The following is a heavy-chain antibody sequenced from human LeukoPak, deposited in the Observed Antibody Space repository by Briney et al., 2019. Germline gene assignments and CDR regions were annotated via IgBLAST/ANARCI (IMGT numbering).Heavy chain of an antibody. V-gene: IGHV4-61*08. CDR3: AREGLATMIRGVIPY. D-gene: IGHD3-10*01. CDR1: GGSISSGGYS. Sequence: SETLSLTCAVSGGSISSGGYSWSWIRQPPGKGLEWIGYIYYSVTTNYNPSLKSRVTISLDTSKNQFSLKLSSVTAADTAVYYCAREGLATMIRGVIPYWGQGTLVTVSS. CDR2: IYYSVTT. J-gene: IGHJ4*02.